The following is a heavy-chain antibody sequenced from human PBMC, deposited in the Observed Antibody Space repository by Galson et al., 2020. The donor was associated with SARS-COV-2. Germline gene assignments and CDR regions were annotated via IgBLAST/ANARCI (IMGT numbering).Heavy chain of an antibody. V-gene: IGHV3-7*01. D-gene: IGHD3-22*01. CDR3: ARDRDYYDSSGFDY. J-gene: IGHJ4*02. Sequence: GESLKTSCAASGFTFRSYWMSWVRQAPGKGLEWVANIKQDGSEKYYVDSVKGRFTISRDNAKNSLYLQMNSLRAEDTAVYYCARDRDYYDSSGFDYWGQGTLVTDSS. CDR2: IKQDGSEK. CDR1: GFTFRSYW.